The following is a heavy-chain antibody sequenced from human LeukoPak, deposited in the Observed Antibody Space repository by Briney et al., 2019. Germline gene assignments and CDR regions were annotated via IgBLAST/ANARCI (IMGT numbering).Heavy chain of an antibody. CDR2: MNPNSGNT. D-gene: IGHD4-23*01. CDR1: GYTFTSHD. V-gene: IGHV1-8*03. J-gene: IGHJ3*02. CDR3: ARRLGLRWDLQVFDI. Sequence: GASVKVSCKASGYTFTSHDINWVRQATGQGLEWMGWMNPNSGNTGYAQKFQGRVTITRNNSISTVYMELSSLRSEDTAVYYCARRLGLRWDLQVFDIWGQGTMVTVPS.